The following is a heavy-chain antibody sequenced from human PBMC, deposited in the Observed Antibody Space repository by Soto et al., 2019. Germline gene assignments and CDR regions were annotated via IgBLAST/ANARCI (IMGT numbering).Heavy chain of an antibody. CDR3: ARFSAAGTIDY. Sequence: PSETLSLTCTVSGGSISSYYWSWTRQPPGKGLEWIGYIYYSGSTNYNPSLKSRVTISVDTSKNQFSLKLSSVTAADTAVYYCARFSAAGTIDYWGQGTLVTVSS. D-gene: IGHD6-13*01. J-gene: IGHJ4*02. V-gene: IGHV4-59*01. CDR1: GGSISSYY. CDR2: IYYSGST.